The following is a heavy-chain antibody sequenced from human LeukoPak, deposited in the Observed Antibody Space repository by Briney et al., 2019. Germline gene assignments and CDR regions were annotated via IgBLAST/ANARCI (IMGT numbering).Heavy chain of an antibody. CDR2: IVVGSGNT. D-gene: IGHD2-8*01. V-gene: IGHV1-58*02. CDR3: AASPYCTNGVCQAEYYYYMDV. J-gene: IGHJ6*03. Sequence: SVTVSCKASGFTFTSSAMQWVRPARGKRVEGIGWIVVGSGNTNYAQKFQERVTITRDMSTSTAYMELSSLRSEDTAVYYCAASPYCTNGVCQAEYYYYMDVWGKGTTVTVSS. CDR1: GFTFTSSA.